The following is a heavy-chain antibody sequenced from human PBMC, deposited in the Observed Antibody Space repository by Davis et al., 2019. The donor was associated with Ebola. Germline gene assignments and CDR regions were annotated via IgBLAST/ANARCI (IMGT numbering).Heavy chain of an antibody. V-gene: IGHV3-74*01. CDR3: ARGATVTTTPLDY. D-gene: IGHD4-11*01. J-gene: IGHJ4*02. CDR1: GFTFSSYY. Sequence: GESLKISCAASGFTFSSYYMHWVRQTPGKGLVWVSRVKSDGSSTSYADSVKGRFTISRDNAKNTLYLQMNSLRAEDTAVYYCARGATVTTTPLDYWGQGTLVTVSS. CDR2: VKSDGSST.